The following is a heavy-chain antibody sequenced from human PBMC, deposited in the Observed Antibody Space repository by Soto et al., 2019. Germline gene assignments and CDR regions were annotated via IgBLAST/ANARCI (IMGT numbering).Heavy chain of an antibody. Sequence: GASVKVSCKASGYTFTSYGITWVRQAPGQGLEWMGWISAYNGNTNYAQKLQGRVTMTRDTSISTAYMELSRLRSDDTAVYYCARALPAANYYHGMDVWGQGTTVTVSS. V-gene: IGHV1-18*01. J-gene: IGHJ6*02. CDR2: ISAYNGNT. CDR3: ARALPAANYYHGMDV. D-gene: IGHD2-2*01. CDR1: GYTFTSYG.